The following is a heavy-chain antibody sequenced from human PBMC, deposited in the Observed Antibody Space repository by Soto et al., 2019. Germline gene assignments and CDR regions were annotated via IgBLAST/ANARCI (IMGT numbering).Heavy chain of an antibody. CDR2: ISSSSSYI. Sequence: GGSLRLSCAASGFTFSSHSVNWVRQAPGKGLEWVSSISSSSSYIYYADSVKGRFTISRDNAKNLVYLQMNSLRAEDTAVYYCARLDRGSLDYWGRGTLVTVSS. D-gene: IGHD6-25*01. CDR3: ARLDRGSLDY. J-gene: IGHJ4*02. V-gene: IGHV3-21*01. CDR1: GFTFSSHS.